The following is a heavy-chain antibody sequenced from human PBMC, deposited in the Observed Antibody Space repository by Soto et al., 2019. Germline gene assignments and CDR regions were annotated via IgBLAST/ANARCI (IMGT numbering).Heavy chain of an antibody. J-gene: IGHJ6*02. CDR2: IDPTDSYT. V-gene: IGHV5-10-1*01. D-gene: IGHD3-16*01. CDR3: ARLSRASFALDV. Sequence: PGESLKISCKCSGYNFITDWISWVRQMPGKGLEWMGRIDPTDSYTKYSPSFEGHVTISADKSISTAYLPWSSLKASDSAVYYCARLSRASFALDVWGQGTTVTVSS. CDR1: GYNFITDW.